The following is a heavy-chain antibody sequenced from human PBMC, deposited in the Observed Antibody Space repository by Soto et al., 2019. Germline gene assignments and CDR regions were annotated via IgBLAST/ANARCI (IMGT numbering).Heavy chain of an antibody. CDR1: GFTFSSYG. Sequence: GGSLRLSCAASGFTFSSYGMHWVRQAPGKGLEWVAVISYDGSNKYYADSVKGRFTISRDNSKNTLYLQMNSLRAEDTAVYYCVGSIVVVSAANDYWGQGTLVTVSS. V-gene: IGHV3-30*03. D-gene: IGHD2-2*01. CDR3: VGSIVVVSAANDY. J-gene: IGHJ4*02. CDR2: ISYDGSNK.